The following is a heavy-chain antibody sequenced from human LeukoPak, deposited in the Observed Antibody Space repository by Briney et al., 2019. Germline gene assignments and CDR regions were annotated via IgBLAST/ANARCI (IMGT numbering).Heavy chain of an antibody. Sequence: GGSLRPSCAASGFTFSSYSMNWVRQAPGKGLEWVSAISGSGGSTYYADSVKGRFTISRDNSKNTLYLQMNSLRAEDTAVYYCAKDRAFPPHNDYWGQGTLVTVSS. CDR1: GFTFSSYS. D-gene: IGHD3-3*02. J-gene: IGHJ4*02. CDR2: ISGSGGST. V-gene: IGHV3-23*01. CDR3: AKDRAFPPHNDY.